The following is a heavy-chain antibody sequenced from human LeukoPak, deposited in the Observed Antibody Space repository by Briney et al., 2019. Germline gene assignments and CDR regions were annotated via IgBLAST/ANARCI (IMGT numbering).Heavy chain of an antibody. CDR3: ARGRLYYDILTGYGTFDY. Sequence: SVKVSCKASGGTFSSYAISWVRQAPGQGLEWMGGIIPIFGTANYAQKFQGRVTITADESTSTAYMELSSLRSEDTAVYYCARGRLYYDILTGYGTFDYWGQGTLVTVSS. J-gene: IGHJ4*02. CDR1: GGTFSSYA. CDR2: IIPIFGTA. V-gene: IGHV1-69*13. D-gene: IGHD3-9*01.